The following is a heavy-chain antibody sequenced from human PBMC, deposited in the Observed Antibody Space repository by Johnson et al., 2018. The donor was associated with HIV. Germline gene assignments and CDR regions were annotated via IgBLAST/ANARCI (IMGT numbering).Heavy chain of an antibody. CDR2: ISYDGSNK. V-gene: IGHV3-30*04. D-gene: IGHD3-10*01. J-gene: IGHJ3*02. CDR1: GFTVSSYA. Sequence: QVQLVESGGGLIQPGGSLRLSCAASGFTVSSYAMHWVRQAPGKGLEWVAVISYDGSNKYYADSVKGRFTIPRDNSKNTLYLQMNNLGPEDTAVYYCAKAELIRFGELNDGFDIWGQGTMVTVSS. CDR3: AKAELIRFGELNDGFDI.